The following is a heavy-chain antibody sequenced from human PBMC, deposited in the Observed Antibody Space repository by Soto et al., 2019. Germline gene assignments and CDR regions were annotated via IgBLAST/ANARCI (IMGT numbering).Heavy chain of an antibody. CDR1: GFTFSSYS. CDR3: ARVVDYCDPYYYYGMDV. CDR2: ISCSTSYI. V-gene: IGHV3-21*01. D-gene: IGHD3-22*01. J-gene: IGHJ6*02. Sequence: PGGSLRLSCAASGFTFSSYSMNWVRQAPGKGLEWVSSISCSTSYIYYADSVKGRFTISRDNAKNSLYLQKNSLRAEDTAVYYCARVVDYCDPYYYYGMDVWGQGTTVTVSS.